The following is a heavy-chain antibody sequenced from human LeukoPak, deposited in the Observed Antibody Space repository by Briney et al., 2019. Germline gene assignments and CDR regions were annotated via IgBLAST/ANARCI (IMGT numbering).Heavy chain of an antibody. D-gene: IGHD4-23*01. CDR2: IYYSGST. CDR1: GGSISSYY. CDR3: ARSTVVKLGYFDY. J-gene: IGHJ4*02. Sequence: PSETLSLTCTVSGGSISSYYWSWIRQPPGKGLEWIGYIYYSGSTNHNPSLKSRVTISVDTSKNQFSLKLSSVTAADTAVYYCARSTVVKLGYFDYWGQGTLVTVSS. V-gene: IGHV4-59*01.